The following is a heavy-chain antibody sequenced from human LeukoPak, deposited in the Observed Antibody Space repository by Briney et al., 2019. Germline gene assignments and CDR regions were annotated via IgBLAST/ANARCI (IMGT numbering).Heavy chain of an antibody. CDR1: GFSGYTISSYA. D-gene: IGHD4-17*01. CDR2: ISGRGDSK. V-gene: IGHV3-23*01. CDR3: AKETSTVTQPFDN. Sequence: GGSLRLSCAASGFSGYTISSYAMSWVRQTPGKGLEWVSSISGRGDSKYYADSVKGRFAISRDHSQNTLYLQMNSLRAEDTAVYYCAKETSTVTQPFDNWGQGTLVTVS. J-gene: IGHJ4*02.